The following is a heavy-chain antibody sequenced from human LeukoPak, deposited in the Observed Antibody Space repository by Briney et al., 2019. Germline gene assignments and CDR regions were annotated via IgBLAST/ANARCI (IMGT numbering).Heavy chain of an antibody. CDR3: ARERRGYDFWRGYDY. Sequence: GGSLRLSCAASGFTFSSYSMNWVRQAPGKGLEWVSSISSSSSYISYADSVKGRFTISRDNAKNSLYLQMNSLRAEDTAVYYCARERRGYDFWRGYDYWGQGALVTVSS. CDR1: GFTFSSYS. J-gene: IGHJ4*02. CDR2: ISSSSSYI. V-gene: IGHV3-21*01. D-gene: IGHD3-3*01.